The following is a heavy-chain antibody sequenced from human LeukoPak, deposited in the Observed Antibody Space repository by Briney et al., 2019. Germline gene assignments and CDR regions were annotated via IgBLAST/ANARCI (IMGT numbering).Heavy chain of an antibody. J-gene: IGHJ4*02. CDR3: AHAGGDSSGWFTLY. CDR2: IYSDGST. CDR1: GFIVSRNY. D-gene: IGHD3-22*01. V-gene: IGHV3-66*02. Sequence: GGSLRLSCAASGFIVSRNYMNWVRQVPGKGLEWVSVIYSDGSTHYADSVQGRFIISRDNSKNTVGLQMNDLRTEDTAVYYSAHAGGDSSGWFTLYWGQGTLVTVSS.